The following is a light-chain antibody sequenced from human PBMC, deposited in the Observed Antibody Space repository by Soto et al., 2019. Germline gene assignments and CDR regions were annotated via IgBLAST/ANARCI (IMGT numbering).Light chain of an antibody. CDR3: PQYHNWPPQYT. Sequence: EIVMTQSPASLSVSPGDGATLSCRASQSVASNVAWYQQKPGQGPRLLIHGASTRATGVPARFSGSGSATDVTLTISSLQSEDFAVYYCPQYHNWPPQYTFGQGTKLQIK. V-gene: IGKV3-15*01. CDR1: QSVASN. J-gene: IGKJ2*01. CDR2: GAS.